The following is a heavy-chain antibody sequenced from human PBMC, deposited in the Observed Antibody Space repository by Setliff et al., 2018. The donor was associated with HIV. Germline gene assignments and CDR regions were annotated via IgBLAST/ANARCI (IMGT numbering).Heavy chain of an antibody. Sequence: PGGSLILSCAASGFTVSSNYMSWVRQAPGKGLEWVSVIDSGTRTYYADSVKGRFTISRDNSKNTLYLQMNSLRAEDTAVYYCATSSPVGPWLPSHDAFDIWGQGTMVTVSS. CDR1: GFTVSSNY. J-gene: IGHJ3*02. CDR3: ATSSPVGPWLPSHDAFDI. V-gene: IGHV3-53*01. CDR2: IDSGTRT. D-gene: IGHD3-22*01.